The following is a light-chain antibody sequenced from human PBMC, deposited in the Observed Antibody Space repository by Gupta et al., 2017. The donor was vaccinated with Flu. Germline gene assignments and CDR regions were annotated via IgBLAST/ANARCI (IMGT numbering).Light chain of an antibody. CDR1: KLGQNY. V-gene: IGLV3-1*01. CDR3: QAGDSSTGV. Sequence: STGKTATITCSGDKLGQNYTCWYQQKPGQSPMLVIYEDDKRPSGTPERFSGSNSGNTATLTLRGTQAVDEADYYCQAGDSSTGVFGAGTKVTVL. J-gene: IGLJ1*01. CDR2: EDD.